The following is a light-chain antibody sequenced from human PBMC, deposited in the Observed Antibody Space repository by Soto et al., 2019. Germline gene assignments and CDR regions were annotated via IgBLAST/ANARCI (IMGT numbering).Light chain of an antibody. Sequence: QSALTQPASVSGSPGQSITISCTGTSSDVGGYVYVSWYQQHPGKAPKLLIFEVSSRPLGISNRFSGSKSGNTASLTISGLQAEDEADYYCTSYTTSSTYVFGTGTQLTVL. J-gene: IGLJ1*01. V-gene: IGLV2-14*01. CDR1: SSDVGGYVY. CDR2: EVS. CDR3: TSYTTSSTYV.